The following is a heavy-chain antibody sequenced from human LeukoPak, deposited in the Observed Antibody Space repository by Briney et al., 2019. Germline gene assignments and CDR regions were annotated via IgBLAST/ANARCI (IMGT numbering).Heavy chain of an antibody. V-gene: IGHV4-39*01. D-gene: IGHD6-13*01. J-gene: IGHJ4*02. Sequence: SETLSLTCTVSGGSISSSSYYWGWIRQPPGKGLEWIGSIYYSGSTYYNPSLKSRVTISVDTSKNQFSLKLGSVTAADTAVYYCARAVAAAGQYYFDYWGQGTLVTVSS. CDR1: GGSISSSSYY. CDR3: ARAVAAAGQYYFDY. CDR2: IYYSGST.